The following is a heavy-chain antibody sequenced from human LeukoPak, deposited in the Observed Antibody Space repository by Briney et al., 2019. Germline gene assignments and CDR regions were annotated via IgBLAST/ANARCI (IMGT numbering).Heavy chain of an antibody. V-gene: IGHV4-30-4*08. CDR2: IYCSGST. CDR1: GGSISSGDYY. Sequence: SETLSLTCTVSGGSISSGDYYWSWIRQPPGKGLEWIGYIYCSGSTYYNPSLKSRVTISVDTSKNQFSLKLSSVTAADTAVYYCARDRNYYDSSGYYYDYWGQGTLVTVSS. D-gene: IGHD3-22*01. CDR3: ARDRNYYDSSGYYYDY. J-gene: IGHJ4*02.